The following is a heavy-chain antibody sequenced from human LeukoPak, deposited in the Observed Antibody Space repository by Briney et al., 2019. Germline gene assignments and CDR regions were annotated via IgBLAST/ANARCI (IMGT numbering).Heavy chain of an antibody. CDR3: ASPFYDYVWGSPDAFDI. CDR2: ISYDGSNK. V-gene: IGHV3-30-3*01. D-gene: IGHD3-16*01. CDR1: GFTFSSYA. Sequence: GGSLRLSCAASGFTFSSYAMHWIRQAPGKGLEWVAVISYDGSNKYYADSVKGRFTIPRDNSKNTLYLQMNSLRAEDTAVYYCASPFYDYVWGSPDAFDIWGQGTMVTVSS. J-gene: IGHJ3*02.